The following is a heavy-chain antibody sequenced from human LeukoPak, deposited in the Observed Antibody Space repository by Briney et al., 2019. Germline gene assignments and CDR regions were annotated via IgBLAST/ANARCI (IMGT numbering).Heavy chain of an antibody. V-gene: IGHV3-23*01. CDR3: AKLLDY. CDR2: VTGSGGST. Sequence: GGSPRLSCAASGSTFSNYAMSWVRQAPGKGLEWVSAVTGSGGSTYYADSVKGRFTVSRDNSKNTLYLQINSLRDEDTAVYYCAKLLDYWGQGTLVTVSS. CDR1: GSTFSNYA. J-gene: IGHJ4*02.